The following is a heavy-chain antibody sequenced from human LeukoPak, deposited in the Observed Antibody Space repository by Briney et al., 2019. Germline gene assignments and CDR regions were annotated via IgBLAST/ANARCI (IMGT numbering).Heavy chain of an antibody. J-gene: IGHJ4*02. CDR1: GFIFSHHG. D-gene: IGHD5-24*01. CDR2: IRADAVTT. Sequence: GGSLRPSCATSGFIFSHHGMNWVRQAPGKGLEWVSGIRADAVTTYYADSVKGRFIISRDNSKNTAYLQMNSLSAEDAAVYYCVKDDGWVQYANWGQGTLVTVSS. CDR3: VKDDGWVQYAN. V-gene: IGHV3-23*01.